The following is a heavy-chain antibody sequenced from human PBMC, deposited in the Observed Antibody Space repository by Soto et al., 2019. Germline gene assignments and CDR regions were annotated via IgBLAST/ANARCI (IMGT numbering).Heavy chain of an antibody. V-gene: IGHV4-59*01. Sequence: KPSETLSLTCSVSGGSMRNYYWNWIRQPPGRGLEWIGYVYHSGSTNYNPSLKSRVSMSVDVSRNRFSLTLHSVTAADTAVYFCTSSYSTSSSPDYWGQGTLVPVSS. CDR3: TSSYSTSSSPDY. CDR2: VYHSGST. D-gene: IGHD6-6*01. J-gene: IGHJ4*02. CDR1: GGSMRNYY.